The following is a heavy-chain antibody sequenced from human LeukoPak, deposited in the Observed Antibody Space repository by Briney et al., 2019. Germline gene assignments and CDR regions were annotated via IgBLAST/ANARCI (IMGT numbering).Heavy chain of an antibody. CDR3: AREAPNCRGDCLDY. V-gene: IGHV3-48*03. Sequence: PGGSLRLSCAASGFTFSSYEMNWVRQAPGKGLEWVSYISSSGSIIYYADSVKGRFIISRDNAKNSLYLQMNSLRAEDTAVYYCAREAPNCRGDCLDYWGQGTLVTVSS. J-gene: IGHJ4*02. CDR2: ISSSGSII. D-gene: IGHD2-21*02. CDR1: GFTFSSYE.